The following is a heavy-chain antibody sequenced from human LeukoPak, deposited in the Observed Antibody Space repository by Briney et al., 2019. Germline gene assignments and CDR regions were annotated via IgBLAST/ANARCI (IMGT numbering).Heavy chain of an antibody. CDR1: GYTFTSYG. J-gene: IGHJ5*02. CDR2: ISAYNGNT. V-gene: IGHV1-18*01. D-gene: IGHD3-10*01. Sequence: ASVKVSCKASGYTFTSYGISWVRQAPGQGLEWMGWISAYNGNTNYAQKLQGRVTVTTDTSTSTAYMELRSLRSDDTAVYYCARMVSIRGVHLDWFDPWGQGTLVTVSS. CDR3: ARMVSIRGVHLDWFDP.